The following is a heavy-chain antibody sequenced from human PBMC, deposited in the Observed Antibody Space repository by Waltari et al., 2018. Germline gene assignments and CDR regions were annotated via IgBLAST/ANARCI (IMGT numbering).Heavy chain of an antibody. CDR1: GGSISSSSYY. CDR2: IYYSGST. D-gene: IGHD1-26*01. CDR3: ARVGATRYYFDY. Sequence: QQQLQESGPGLVKPSETLSLTCTVSGGSISSSSYYRGWIRQPPGKGLEWIGSIYYSGSTYYNPALKSRVPISVDTSKNQFSLKLSSVTAADTAVYYCARVGATRYYFDYWGQGTLVTVSS. J-gene: IGHJ4*02. V-gene: IGHV4-39*07.